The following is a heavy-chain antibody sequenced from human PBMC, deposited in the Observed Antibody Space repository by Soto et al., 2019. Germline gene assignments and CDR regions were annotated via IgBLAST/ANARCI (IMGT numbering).Heavy chain of an antibody. J-gene: IGHJ4*02. D-gene: IGHD3-16*02. CDR1: GGTFSSYA. Sequence: SVKVSCKASGGTFSSYAISWVRQAPGQGLEWMGGIIPIFGTANYAQKFQGRVTITADESTSTAYMELSSLRSDDTAVYYCAREAYDYIWGSYRYIDYWGQGTLVTVSS. V-gene: IGHV1-69*13. CDR3: AREAYDYIWGSYRYIDY. CDR2: IIPIFGTA.